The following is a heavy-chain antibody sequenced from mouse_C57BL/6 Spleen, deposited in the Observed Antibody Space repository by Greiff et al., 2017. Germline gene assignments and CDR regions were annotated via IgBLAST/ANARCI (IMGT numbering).Heavy chain of an antibody. CDR2: IYPGDGDT. D-gene: IGHD2-2*01. V-gene: IGHV1-80*01. CDR3: ARRGGYDGDWYFDV. J-gene: IGHJ1*03. Sequence: QVHVKQSGAELVKPGASVKISCKASGYAFSSYWMNWVKQRPGKGLEWIGQIYPGDGDTNYNGKFKGKATLPADKSSSTAYMQLSSLTSEDSAVYFCARRGGYDGDWYFDVWGTGTTVTVSS. CDR1: GYAFSSYW.